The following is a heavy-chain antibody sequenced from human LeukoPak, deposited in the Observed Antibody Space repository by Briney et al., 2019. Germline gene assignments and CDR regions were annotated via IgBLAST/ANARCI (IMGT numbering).Heavy chain of an antibody. CDR2: IYYSGST. Sequence: SETLSLTCTVSGGSISSGGYYWSWIRQHPGKGLEWIGYIYYSGSTYYNPSLKSRVTISVDTSKNQFSLKLSSVTAADTAVYYCARGASDSSGYLAFDIWGQGAMVTVSS. D-gene: IGHD3-22*01. J-gene: IGHJ3*02. V-gene: IGHV4-31*03. CDR1: GGSISSGGYY. CDR3: ARGASDSSGYLAFDI.